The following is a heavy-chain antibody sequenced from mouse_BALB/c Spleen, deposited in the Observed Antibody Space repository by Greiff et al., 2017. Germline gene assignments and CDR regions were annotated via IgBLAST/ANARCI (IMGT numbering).Heavy chain of an antibody. Sequence: EVHLVESGGGLVQPGGSRKLSCAASGFTFSSFGMHWVRQAPEKGLEWVAYISSGSSTIYYADTVKGRFTISRDNPKNTLFLQMTSLRSEDTAMYYCAREGFAYWGQGTLVTV. CDR1: GFTFSSFG. CDR3: AREGFAY. J-gene: IGHJ3*01. CDR2: ISSGSSTI. V-gene: IGHV5-17*02.